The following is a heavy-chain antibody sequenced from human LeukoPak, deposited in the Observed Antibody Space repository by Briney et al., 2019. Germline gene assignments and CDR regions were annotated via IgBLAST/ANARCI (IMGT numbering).Heavy chain of an antibody. V-gene: IGHV4-39*01. Sequence: SETLSLTCTVSGGSISSSSYYWGWIRQPPGKGLEWIGCIYYSGSTYYNPSLKSRVTISVDTSKNQFSLTLSSVTAADTAVYYCARLMTTVTTLVVGLDYWGQGTLVTVSS. CDR1: GGSISSSSYY. CDR3: ARLMTTVTTLVVGLDY. D-gene: IGHD4-17*01. CDR2: IYYSGST. J-gene: IGHJ4*02.